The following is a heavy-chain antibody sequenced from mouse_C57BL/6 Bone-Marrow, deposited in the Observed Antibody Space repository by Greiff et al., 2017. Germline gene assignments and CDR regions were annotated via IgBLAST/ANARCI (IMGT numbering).Heavy chain of an antibody. CDR1: GFSLTSYA. D-gene: IGHD1-1*01. CDR3: ARKGYYGSSYDYYAMDY. V-gene: IGHV2-9-1*01. Sequence: VQLQESGPGLVAPSQSLSITCTVSGFSLTSYAISWVRQPPGKGLEWLGVIWTGGGTKYNSALKSRRSISKDNSKSQVFLKMNSPQTDDTARYYCARKGYYGSSYDYYAMDYWGQGTSVTVSS. CDR2: IWTGGGT. J-gene: IGHJ4*01.